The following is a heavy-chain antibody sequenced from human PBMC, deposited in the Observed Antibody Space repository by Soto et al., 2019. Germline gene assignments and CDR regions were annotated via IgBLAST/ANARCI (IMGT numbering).Heavy chain of an antibody. D-gene: IGHD2-15*01. CDR2: INHSGST. Sequence: SETLSLTCAVYGGSFSGYYWSWIRQPPGKGREWSGEINHSGSTNYTPSLKSRVTISVDTSKNQFSLTLSSVTAADTAVYYCARKGAVVVAATNSSTVPTKYYFDYWGQGTLVTVSS. CDR1: GGSFSGYY. V-gene: IGHV4-34*01. CDR3: ARKGAVVVAATNSSTVPTKYYFDY. J-gene: IGHJ4*02.